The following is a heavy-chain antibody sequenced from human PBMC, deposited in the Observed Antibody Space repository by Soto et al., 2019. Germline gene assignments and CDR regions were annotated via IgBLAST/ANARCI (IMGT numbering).Heavy chain of an antibody. CDR3: AKDRHPSLVVGATDFDY. J-gene: IGHJ4*02. CDR2: ISYDGSNK. Sequence: GGSLRLSCAASGFTFSSYGMHWVRQAPGKGLEWVAVISYDGSNKYYADSVKGRFTISRDNSKNTLYLQMNSLRAEDTAVYYCAKDRHPSLVVGATDFDYWGQGTLVTVSS. V-gene: IGHV3-30*18. CDR1: GFTFSSYG. D-gene: IGHD1-26*01.